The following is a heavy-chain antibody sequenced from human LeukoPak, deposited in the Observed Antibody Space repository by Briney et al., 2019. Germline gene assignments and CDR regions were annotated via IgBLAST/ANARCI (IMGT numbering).Heavy chain of an antibody. Sequence: ASVKVSCKASGYTFIAYYMHWVRQAPGQGLEWMGWINPNSGGTNYAQKFQGRVTLTRGTSISTAYMELSSLRSDDTAVYYCARAAVTTGSTETFDPWGQGTLVTVSS. D-gene: IGHD1-1*01. J-gene: IGHJ5*02. CDR1: GYTFIAYY. CDR3: ARAAVTTGSTETFDP. CDR2: INPNSGGT. V-gene: IGHV1-2*02.